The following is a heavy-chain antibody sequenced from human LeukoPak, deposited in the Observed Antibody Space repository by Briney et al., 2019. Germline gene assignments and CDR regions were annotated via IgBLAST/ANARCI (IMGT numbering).Heavy chain of an antibody. Sequence: GGSLRLSCAASGFTFDDYGMSWIRQAPGKGLEWVSYISSSGSTIYYADSVKGRFTISRDNAKNSLYLQMNSLRAEDTAVYYCASRSTNKGYYYMDVWGKGTTVTVSS. CDR3: ASRSTNKGYYYMDV. CDR2: ISSSGSTI. CDR1: GFTFDDYG. J-gene: IGHJ6*03. D-gene: IGHD1-1*01. V-gene: IGHV3-11*04.